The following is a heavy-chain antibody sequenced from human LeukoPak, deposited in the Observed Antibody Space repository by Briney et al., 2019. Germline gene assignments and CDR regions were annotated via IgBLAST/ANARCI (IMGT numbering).Heavy chain of an antibody. CDR3: AKENY. J-gene: IGHJ4*02. CDR1: XXXXSSYG. CDR2: IRYDGSNK. V-gene: IGHV3-30*02. Sequence: GGSLRXSXXXSXXXXSSYGMHWVRQAPGKGLEWVAFIRYDGSNKDCADSVKGRFTISRDNSKNTLYLQMNSLRVEDTAVYYCAKENYWGQGTLVTVSS.